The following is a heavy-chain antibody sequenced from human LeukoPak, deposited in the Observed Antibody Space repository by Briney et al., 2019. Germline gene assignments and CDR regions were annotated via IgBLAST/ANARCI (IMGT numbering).Heavy chain of an antibody. Sequence: KPSETLSLTCTVSGYSISSGYYWGWIRQPPGKGLEWIGSIYRSGSTYYNPSLKSRVTISVDTSKNQFSLKLSSVTAADTAVYYCAMTYYDFWSGYYRMELAFDIWGQGTMATVSS. D-gene: IGHD3-3*01. V-gene: IGHV4-38-2*02. CDR3: AMTYYDFWSGYYRMELAFDI. CDR2: IYRSGST. CDR1: GYSISSGYY. J-gene: IGHJ3*02.